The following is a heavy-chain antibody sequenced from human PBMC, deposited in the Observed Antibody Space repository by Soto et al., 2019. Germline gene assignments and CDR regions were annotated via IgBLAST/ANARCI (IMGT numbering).Heavy chain of an antibody. Sequence: ASLKVSCKASGYTFTSYGISWVRQAPGQGLEWMGWISAYNGNTNYAQKLQGRVTMTTDTSTSTAYMELRSLRSDDTAVYYCASHDYGDVQDAFDIWGQGTMVTVAS. CDR2: ISAYNGNT. D-gene: IGHD4-17*01. CDR1: GYTFTSYG. V-gene: IGHV1-18*01. J-gene: IGHJ3*02. CDR3: ASHDYGDVQDAFDI.